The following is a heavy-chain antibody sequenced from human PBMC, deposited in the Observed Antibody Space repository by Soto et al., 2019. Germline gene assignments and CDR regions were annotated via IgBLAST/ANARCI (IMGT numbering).Heavy chain of an antibody. V-gene: IGHV1-69*13. CDR3: ARDPEYYYDSSGYYPHYFDY. J-gene: IGHJ4*02. Sequence: SVKVSCKASGGTFSSYAISWVRQAPGQGLEWMGGIIPIFGTANYAQKFQGRVTITADESTSTAYMELSSLRSEDTAVYYCARDPEYYYDSSGYYPHYFDYWGQGTLVTVPQ. D-gene: IGHD3-22*01. CDR1: GGTFSSYA. CDR2: IIPIFGTA.